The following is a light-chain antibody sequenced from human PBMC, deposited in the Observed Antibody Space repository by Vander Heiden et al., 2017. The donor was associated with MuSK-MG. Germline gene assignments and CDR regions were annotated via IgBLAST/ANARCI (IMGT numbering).Light chain of an antibody. V-gene: IGKV1-39*01. CDR1: QSVSRH. CDR3: HQTDSSPIT. CDR2: ASS. Sequence: DIQMTQSPSSLSASVGDRVTITCRASQSVSRHLNWYQQKPGKAPNLLIYASSSLQSGVPSRFSGSGSGTDFTLTISGLQPEDFAIYYCHQTDSSPITFGQGTQLEIK. J-gene: IGKJ5*01.